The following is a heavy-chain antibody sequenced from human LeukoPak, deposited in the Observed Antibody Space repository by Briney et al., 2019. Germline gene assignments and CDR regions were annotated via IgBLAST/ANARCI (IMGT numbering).Heavy chain of an antibody. CDR2: ISGSGGST. CDR3: AKSMSRATVTTYFDY. J-gene: IGHJ4*02. D-gene: IGHD4-17*01. CDR1: GFTFSSYA. Sequence: PGGSLRLSCAASGFTFSSYAMSWVRQAPGKGLEWVSAISGSGGSTYYADSVKGRFTISRDNSKNTLYLQMNSLRAEDTAVYYCAKSMSRATVTTYFDYWGQGTLVTVSS. V-gene: IGHV3-23*01.